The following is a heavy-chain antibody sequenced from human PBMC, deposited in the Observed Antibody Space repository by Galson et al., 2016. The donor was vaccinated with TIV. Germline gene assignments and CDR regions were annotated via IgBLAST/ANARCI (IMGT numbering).Heavy chain of an antibody. V-gene: IGHV4-4*07. J-gene: IGHJ4*02. CDR3: ARDYWVNYTDLPFFDF. CDR1: GASISDYF. Sequence: SETLSLTCAVSGASISDYFWSWVRQPAGGGLEWLGRMYVPGSTQYSPSLESRVTMSADTSKNQFSLELSSVTAADTAVYFCARDYWVNYTDLPFFDFWGQGILVTVSS. CDR2: MYVPGST. D-gene: IGHD1-7*01.